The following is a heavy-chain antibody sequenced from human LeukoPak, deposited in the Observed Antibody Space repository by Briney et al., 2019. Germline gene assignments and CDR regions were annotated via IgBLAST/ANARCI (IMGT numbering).Heavy chain of an antibody. D-gene: IGHD6-6*01. CDR2: ISYDGSNK. J-gene: IGHJ6*02. CDR3: AKCLYGSSSDYYYYGMGV. CDR1: GXTFSSYG. V-gene: IGHV3-30*18. Sequence: PGGSLRLSWAASGXTFSSYGMHWVRQAPGKGLEWVAVISYDGSNKYYADSVKGRFTISRDNSKNTLSLQMNSLRAEDTAVYYCAKCLYGSSSDYYYYGMGVWGQGTTVTVSS.